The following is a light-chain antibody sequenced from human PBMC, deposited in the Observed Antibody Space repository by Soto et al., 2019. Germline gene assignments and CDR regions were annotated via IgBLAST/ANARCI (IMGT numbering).Light chain of an antibody. CDR3: SSYTSTNTLYV. CDR2: DVS. V-gene: IGLV2-14*03. J-gene: IGLJ1*01. CDR1: TSDVGNYNL. Sequence: QSALTQPASVSGSPGQSITISCTGTTSDVGNYNLVSWYPQHPGKAPKLMIFDVSRRPSGVSDRFSASKSGNTASLTISGLQAEDEADYYCSSYTSTNTLYVFGTGTKLTVL.